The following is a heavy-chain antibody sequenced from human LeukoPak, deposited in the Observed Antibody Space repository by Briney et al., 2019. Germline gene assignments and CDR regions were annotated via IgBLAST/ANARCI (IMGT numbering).Heavy chain of an antibody. V-gene: IGHV4-30-2*01. J-gene: IGHJ5*02. CDR2: IYHSGNT. CDR3: ARGSNYYGSGSYET. D-gene: IGHD3-10*01. Sequence: PSETLSLTCAVSGGSITSGAYSWNWIRQPSGKGLEWIGYIYHSGNTYYNPSLKSRVTISVDRSKNQFSLKVNSVTAADTAMYYCARGSNYYGSGSYETWGQGTLVTVSS. CDR1: GGSITSGAYS.